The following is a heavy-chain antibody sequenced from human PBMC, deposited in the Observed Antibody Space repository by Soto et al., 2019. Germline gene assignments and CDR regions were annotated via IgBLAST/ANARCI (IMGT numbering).Heavy chain of an antibody. J-gene: IGHJ4*02. V-gene: IGHV3-33*01. D-gene: IGHD1-26*01. CDR2: IWYDGSNY. CDR3: ARASSGRSLTTDY. Sequence: QVQLVESGGGAVQPGRSLRLSCAASKFTFSTYGMHWVRQAPGKGLEWVAFIWYDGSNYFYADSVKGRFTISRDNYKNALYLKMNILRAEDTAVYYCARASSGRSLTTDYWGQGTLVTVSS. CDR1: KFTFSTYG.